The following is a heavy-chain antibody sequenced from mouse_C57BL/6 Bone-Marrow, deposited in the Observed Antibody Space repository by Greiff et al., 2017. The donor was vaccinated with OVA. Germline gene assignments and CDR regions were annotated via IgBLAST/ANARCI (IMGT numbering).Heavy chain of an antibody. CDR2: IDPENGDT. Sequence: EVQLQQSGAELVRPGASVKLSCTASGFNIKDDYMHWVKQRPEQGLEWIGWIDPENGDTEYASKFQGKATITADTSSNTAYLQLSSLSYEDTAVYYCTSYSNFDEWGEGTTLTVSS. CDR3: TSYSNFDE. D-gene: IGHD2-5*01. J-gene: IGHJ2*01. CDR1: GFNIKDDY. V-gene: IGHV14-4*01.